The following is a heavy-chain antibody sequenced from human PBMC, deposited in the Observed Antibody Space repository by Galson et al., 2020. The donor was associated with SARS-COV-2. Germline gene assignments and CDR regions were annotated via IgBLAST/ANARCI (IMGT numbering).Heavy chain of an antibody. CDR3: ARDSFGRDYYYGMDV. CDR2: ISSSGSTI. J-gene: IGHJ6*02. V-gene: IGHV3-48*03. Sequence: GGSLRLSCAASGFTFSSYEMNWVRQAPGKGLEWVSYISSSGSTIYYADSVKGRFTISRDNAKNSLYLQMNSLRAEDTAVYYCARDSFGRDYYYGMDVWGQGTTVTVSS. CDR1: GFTFSSYE. D-gene: IGHD3-10*01.